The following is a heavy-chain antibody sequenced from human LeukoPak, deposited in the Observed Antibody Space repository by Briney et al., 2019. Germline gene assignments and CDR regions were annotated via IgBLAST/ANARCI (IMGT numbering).Heavy chain of an antibody. CDR1: GGTLNSYV. CDR2: IIPISGTT. J-gene: IGHJ4*02. D-gene: IGHD5-18*01. V-gene: IGHV1-69*06. Sequence: SVKVSCKASGGTLNSYVISWVRQAPGQGLEWMGGIIPISGTTNYAQKFQGRVTITADKSTSTAYMELSSLRSEDTAVYYCAPFPYGYSYGYVTDYWGQGTLVTVSS. CDR3: APFPYGYSYGYVTDY.